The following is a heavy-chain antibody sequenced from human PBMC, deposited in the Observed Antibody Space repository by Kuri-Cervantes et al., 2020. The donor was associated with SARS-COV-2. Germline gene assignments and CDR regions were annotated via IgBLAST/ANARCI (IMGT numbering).Heavy chain of an antibody. V-gene: IGHV3-30-3*01. D-gene: IGHD6-13*01. CDR1: GFTFSSYA. J-gene: IGHJ2*01. CDR2: ISYDGSNK. Sequence: GGSLRLSCAASGFTFSSYAMHWVRQAPGKGLEWVAVISYDGSNKYYADSVKGRFTISRDNSKNTLYLQMNSLRAEDTAVYYCARDGGLAAAGRSWYFDLWGRGTLVTVSS. CDR3: ARDGGLAAAGRSWYFDL.